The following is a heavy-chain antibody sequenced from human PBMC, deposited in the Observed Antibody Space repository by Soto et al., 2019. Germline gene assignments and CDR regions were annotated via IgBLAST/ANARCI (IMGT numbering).Heavy chain of an antibody. CDR2: ISRSGGST. J-gene: IGHJ4*02. V-gene: IGHV3-23*01. D-gene: IGHD2-21*02. Sequence: EGSLRLSCAASGFTFSSYAMSWVSQAPGRGLEGVSAISRSGGSTYYADSVNGRFTISRDNAKNTLYLQMNSLRAEDTAVYYCAKDPHGYLACCGGDCYRLVYWAQGTLVPVSS. CDR1: GFTFSSYA. CDR3: AKDPHGYLACCGGDCYRLVY.